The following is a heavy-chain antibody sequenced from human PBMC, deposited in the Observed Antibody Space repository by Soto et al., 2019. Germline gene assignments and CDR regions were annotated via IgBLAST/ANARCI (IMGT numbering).Heavy chain of an antibody. Sequence: ASVKVSCKASGHTFTGYYMHWVRQAPGQGLEWMGWINPNSGGTNYAQKFQGWVTMTRDTSISTAYMELSRLRSDDTAIYYCVRERAPFDGFDIWGQGTMVTVSS. J-gene: IGHJ3*02. CDR1: GHTFTGYY. CDR3: VRERAPFDGFDI. CDR2: INPNSGGT. V-gene: IGHV1-2*04.